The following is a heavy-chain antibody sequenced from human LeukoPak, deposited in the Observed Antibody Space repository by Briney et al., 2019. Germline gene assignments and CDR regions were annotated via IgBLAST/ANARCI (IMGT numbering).Heavy chain of an antibody. CDR3: AKFDYGDY. CDR1: GFTFSSYA. V-gene: IGHV3-30-3*02. J-gene: IGHJ4*02. Sequence: GGSLRLSCAASGFTFSSYAMHWVRQAPGKGLEWVAVISYDGSNKYYADSVKGRFTISRDNSKNTLYLQMNSLRAEDTAVYYCAKFDYGDYWGQGTLVTVSS. CDR2: ISYDGSNK.